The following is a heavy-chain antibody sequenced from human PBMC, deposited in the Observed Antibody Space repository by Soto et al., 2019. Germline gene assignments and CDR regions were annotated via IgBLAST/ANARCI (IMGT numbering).Heavy chain of an antibody. CDR3: ARDEEKQQLATDY. CDR1: GYTFTSYY. Sequence: APVKVSCKASGYTFTSYYMHWVRHAPGQGLEWMGWISAYNGSTNYAQKLQGRVTMTTDTSTSTAYMELRSLRSDDTAVYYCARDEEKQQLATDYWGQGTLVTVSS. CDR2: ISAYNGST. D-gene: IGHD6-13*01. V-gene: IGHV1-18*04. J-gene: IGHJ4*02.